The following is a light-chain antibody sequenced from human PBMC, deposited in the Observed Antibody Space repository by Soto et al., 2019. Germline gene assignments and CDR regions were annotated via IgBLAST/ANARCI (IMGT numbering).Light chain of an antibody. CDR1: QSVTSTY. J-gene: IGKJ2*03. CDR3: QQFDSSLIYS. Sequence: EILLTQSPGTLSLSPGETATLSCRASQSVTSTYLAWYQQRPGQSPRLIIYGGSTRATGFPDRFSGGGSGTDFTLTISRLEPEDSAVYYCHCQQFDSSLIYSFGQGTKLEI. V-gene: IGKV3-20*01. CDR2: GGS.